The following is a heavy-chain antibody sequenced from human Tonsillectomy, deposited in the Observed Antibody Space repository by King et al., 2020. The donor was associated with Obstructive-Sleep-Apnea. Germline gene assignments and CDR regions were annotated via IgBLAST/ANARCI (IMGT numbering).Heavy chain of an antibody. V-gene: IGHV3-30*18. CDR3: AKDGDDFLLNWYFDL. CDR2: ISYDGNNK. J-gene: IGHJ2*01. Sequence: VQLVESGGGVVQPGRSLRLSCAASGFTFSYYGMHWVRQAPGKGLEWVTVISYDGNNKYYADSVKGRFTISRDNSKNTLYLQMNSLRAEDTAVYYCAKDGDDFLLNWYFDLWGRGTLVTVSS. CDR1: GFTFSYYG. D-gene: IGHD2-15*01.